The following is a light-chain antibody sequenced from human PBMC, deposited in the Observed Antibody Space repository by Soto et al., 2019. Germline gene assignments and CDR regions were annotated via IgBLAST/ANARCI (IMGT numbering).Light chain of an antibody. CDR3: QHYNSYSEA. CDR2: DAS. J-gene: IGKJ1*01. CDR1: QSISSW. Sequence: IQMTHSPSTLSASLSYRFTITCRSSQSISSWLAWYQQKPGKAPNLLIYDASTLENGVPSRFSGSASGTEFTLTISSLQPDDFATYYCQHYNSYSEAFGQGAKV. V-gene: IGKV1-5*01.